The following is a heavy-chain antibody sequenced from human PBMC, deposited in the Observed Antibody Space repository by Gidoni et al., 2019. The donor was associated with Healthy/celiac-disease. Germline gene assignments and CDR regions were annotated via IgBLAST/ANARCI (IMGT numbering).Heavy chain of an antibody. V-gene: IGHV3-21*01. CDR2: ISSSSSYI. J-gene: IGHJ6*02. Sequence: EVQLVESGGGLVKPGGSLRLSCAASGFTFSSYSMNWVRQAPGKGLEWVSSISSSSSYIYYADSVKGRFTISRDNAKNSLYLQMNSLRAEDTAVYYCARDQGSASGYGMDVWGQGTTVTVSS. CDR1: GFTFSSYS. D-gene: IGHD6-25*01. CDR3: ARDQGSASGYGMDV.